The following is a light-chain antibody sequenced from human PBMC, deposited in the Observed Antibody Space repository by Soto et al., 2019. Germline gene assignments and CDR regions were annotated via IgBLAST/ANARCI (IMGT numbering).Light chain of an antibody. Sequence: DGQMTQSPSSVSASVGDRVTITCRASQSISSWLAWYQQKPGTVPKLLIYAASSLQSGVPSRFSGRGAGTEFTLTITSLQPEDFGTYYCQQGDSFPITFGQGTRLVIK. CDR2: AAS. V-gene: IGKV1-12*01. CDR3: QQGDSFPIT. CDR1: QSISSW. J-gene: IGKJ5*01.